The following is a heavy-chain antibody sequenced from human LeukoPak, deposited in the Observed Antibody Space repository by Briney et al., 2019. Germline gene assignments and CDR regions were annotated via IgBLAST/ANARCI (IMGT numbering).Heavy chain of an antibody. D-gene: IGHD2-15*01. Sequence: GGSLRLSCAASGFSFSSHAMSWVRQAPGKGPDWVSAISSDGNYIYYADSVQGRFTISRDNSKSTLCLQMNSLRAEDTAVYYCAKQLGYCSDGSCYFPYWGQGTLVTVSS. V-gene: IGHV3-23*01. J-gene: IGHJ4*02. CDR3: AKQLGYCSDGSCYFPY. CDR1: GFSFSSHA. CDR2: ISSDGNYI.